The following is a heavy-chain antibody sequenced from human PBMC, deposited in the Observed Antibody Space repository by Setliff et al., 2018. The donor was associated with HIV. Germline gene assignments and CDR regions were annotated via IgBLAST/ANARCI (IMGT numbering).Heavy chain of an antibody. D-gene: IGHD5-18*01. V-gene: IGHV4-39*07. J-gene: IGHJ4*02. CDR2: VFYSGST. CDR1: GVTFSSNNYY. Sequence: LSLTCAVSGVTFSSNNYYWGWIRQPPGKGLEWIGTVFYSGSTSYSPPLKSRVTISVDTSKNQFSLKLTSVTAADTAVYYCARTLRAAAMGYFDYWGQGTLVTVSS. CDR3: ARTLRAAAMGYFDY.